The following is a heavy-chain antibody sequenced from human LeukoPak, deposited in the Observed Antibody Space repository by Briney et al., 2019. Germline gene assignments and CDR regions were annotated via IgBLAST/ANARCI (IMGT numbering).Heavy chain of an antibody. CDR3: AHRRSSGWFEYFQH. D-gene: IGHD6-19*01. CDR1: GGSVSSSSYY. J-gene: IGHJ1*01. V-gene: IGHV2-5*02. CDR2: IYWDDDK. Sequence: TLSLTCTLSGGSVSSSSYYWGWIRQSPGKGLEWLALIYWDDDKRYSPSLKSRLTITKDTSKNQVVLTMTNMDPVDTATYYCAHRRSSGWFEYFQHWGQGTLVTVSS.